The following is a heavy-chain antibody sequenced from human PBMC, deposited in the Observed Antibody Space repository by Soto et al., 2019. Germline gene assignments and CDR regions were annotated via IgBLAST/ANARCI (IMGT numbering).Heavy chain of an antibody. CDR3: ARTLVATGYFDY. CDR1: GFTVSSNY. Sequence: VGSLRLSCAASGFTVSSNYMSWVRQAPGKGLEWVSVIYSGGSTYYADSVKGRFTISRDNSKNTLYPQMNSLRAEDTAVYYCARTLVATGYFDYWGQGTLVTVSS. J-gene: IGHJ4*02. CDR2: IYSGGST. V-gene: IGHV3-53*01. D-gene: IGHD5-12*01.